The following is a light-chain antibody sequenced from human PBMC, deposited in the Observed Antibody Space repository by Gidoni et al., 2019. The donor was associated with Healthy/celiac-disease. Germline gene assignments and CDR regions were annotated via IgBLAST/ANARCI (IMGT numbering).Light chain of an antibody. CDR3: QQYGSSPLT. CDR2: GSS. V-gene: IGKV3-20*01. J-gene: IGKJ1*01. Sequence: EIVLTPSPGTLSLSPGERATLSCRASQSVSSSYLAWYQQKPGQAPRLLIYGSSIRATGIPDRFSGSGSGTDFTLTISRLEPEDFAVYYCQQYGSSPLTFGQGTKVEIK. CDR1: QSVSSSY.